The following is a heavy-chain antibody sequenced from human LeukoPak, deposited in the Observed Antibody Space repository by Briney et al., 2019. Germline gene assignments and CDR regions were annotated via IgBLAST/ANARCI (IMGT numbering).Heavy chain of an antibody. V-gene: IGHV4-34*01. CDR3: AREPYSGGYVWSRDWYFDL. D-gene: IGHD1-26*01. Sequence: SETLSLTCVVDGVSFSAYYWSWARQPPGKGLEWIGEINHSGITNYNPSLKSRVAISVDSSKNQFSLKLSSVTAADTAVYFCAREPYSGGYVWSRDWYFDLWGRGTLVTVSS. J-gene: IGHJ2*01. CDR1: GVSFSAYY. CDR2: INHSGIT.